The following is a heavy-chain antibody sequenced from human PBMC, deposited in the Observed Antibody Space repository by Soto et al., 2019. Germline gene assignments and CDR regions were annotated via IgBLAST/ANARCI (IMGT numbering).Heavy chain of an antibody. CDR3: ARSSGGNYDYVWGSYRNYYFDY. CDR2: ISSSSSYI. D-gene: IGHD3-16*02. CDR1: GFTFSSYS. V-gene: IGHV3-21*01. J-gene: IGHJ4*02. Sequence: GGSLRLSCAASGFTFSSYSMNWVRQAPGKGLEWVSSISSSSSYIYYADSVKGRFTISRDNAKNSLYLQMNSLRAEDTAVYYCARSSGGNYDYVWGSYRNYYFDYWGQGTLVTVSS.